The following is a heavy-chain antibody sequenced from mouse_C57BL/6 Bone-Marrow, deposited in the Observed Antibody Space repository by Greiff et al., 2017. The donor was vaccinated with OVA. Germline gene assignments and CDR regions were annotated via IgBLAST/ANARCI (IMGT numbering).Heavy chain of an antibody. J-gene: IGHJ3*01. CDR1: GYTFTSYW. CDR3: YSFWFAY. Sequence: QVHVKQPGAELVKPGASVKLSCKASGYTFTSYWMQWVKQRPGQGLEWIGEIDPSDSYTNYNQKFKGKATLTVDTSSSTAYMQLSSLTSEDSAVYYCYSFWFAYWGQGTLVTVSA. D-gene: IGHD3-1*01. V-gene: IGHV1-50*01. CDR2: IDPSDSYT.